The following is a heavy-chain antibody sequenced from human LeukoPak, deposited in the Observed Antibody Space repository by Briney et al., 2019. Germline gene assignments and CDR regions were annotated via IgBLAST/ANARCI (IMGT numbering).Heavy chain of an antibody. CDR1: GGSFSGYY. Sequence: SEPLSLTCAVYGGSFSGYYWSWIRQPPGKGLEWIGEINHSGSTNYNPSLKSRVTISVDTSKNQFSLKLSSVTAADTAVYYCARENGSGYDYWGQGTLVTVSS. J-gene: IGHJ4*02. CDR3: ARENGSGYDY. V-gene: IGHV4-34*01. D-gene: IGHD3-10*01. CDR2: INHSGST.